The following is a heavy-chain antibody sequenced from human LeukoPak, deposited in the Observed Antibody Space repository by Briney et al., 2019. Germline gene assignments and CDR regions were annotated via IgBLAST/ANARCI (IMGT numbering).Heavy chain of an antibody. V-gene: IGHV1-18*01. CDR3: AREHSSSWDQFDY. D-gene: IGHD6-13*01. CDR2: ISTYNSDT. J-gene: IGHJ4*02. Sequence: ASVKVSCKASGYSFSGSGISWVRQAPGQGLEWMGWISTYNSDTNYAQEFHGRVTMTTDTPTSTAYMELRSLRSDDTAVYYCAREHSSSWDQFDYWGQGTLVTVSS. CDR1: GYSFSGSG.